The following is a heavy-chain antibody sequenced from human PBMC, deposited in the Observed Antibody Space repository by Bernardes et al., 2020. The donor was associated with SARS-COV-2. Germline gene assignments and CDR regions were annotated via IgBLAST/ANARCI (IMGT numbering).Heavy chain of an antibody. CDR1: GYTFTSYG. CDR3: ARDTYYDFWSGYFLSGYYGMDV. V-gene: IGHV1-18*01. J-gene: IGHJ6*02. Sequence: ASVKVSCKASGYTFTSYGINWVRQAPGQGLEWMGWISAYNGTTNYAQKLQGRVTMTTDTSTSTAYMELRSLRSDDTAVYYCARDTYYDFWSGYFLSGYYGMDVWGQGTTVTVSS. D-gene: IGHD3-3*01. CDR2: ISAYNGTT.